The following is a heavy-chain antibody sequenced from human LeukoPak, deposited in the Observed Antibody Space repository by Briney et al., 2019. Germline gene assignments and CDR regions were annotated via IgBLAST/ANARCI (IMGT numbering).Heavy chain of an antibody. Sequence: GGSLRLSCAASGFTFSSYAMSWVRQAPGKGLEWVSAISGSGGSTYYADSVEGRFTISRDNSKNTLYLQMNSLRAEDTAVYYCAKGYCSSTSCPMDIWGQGTMVTVSS. D-gene: IGHD2-2*01. CDR1: GFTFSSYA. CDR2: ISGSGGST. V-gene: IGHV3-23*01. CDR3: AKGYCSSTSCPMDI. J-gene: IGHJ3*02.